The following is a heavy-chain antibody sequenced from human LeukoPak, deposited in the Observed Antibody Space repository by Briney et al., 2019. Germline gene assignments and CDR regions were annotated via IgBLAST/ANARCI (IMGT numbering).Heavy chain of an antibody. CDR2: IYYSGST. Sequence: SETLSLTCTVSGGSISSYYWSWIRQPPGKGLEWIGYIYYSGSTNYNPSLKSRVTISVDTSKNQFSLKLSSVTAADTAVYYCASSNYYDSSGHFDYWGQGTLVTVSS. CDR1: GGSISSYY. CDR3: ASSNYYDSSGHFDY. V-gene: IGHV4-59*08. J-gene: IGHJ4*02. D-gene: IGHD3-22*01.